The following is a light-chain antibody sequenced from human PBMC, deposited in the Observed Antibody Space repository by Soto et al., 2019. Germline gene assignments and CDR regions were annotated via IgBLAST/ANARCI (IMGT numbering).Light chain of an antibody. V-gene: IGLV1-44*01. Sequence: QSVLTQPPSASGTPGQRVTISCSGSSSNIGSNTVNWYQQLPGTAPKLLIYSNDQRPSGVPDRFSGSKSGTSAALAISGLQSEDEADYYCAAWYDMLSAVVFGGGTKLTVL. J-gene: IGLJ2*01. CDR1: SSNIGSNT. CDR2: SND. CDR3: AAWYDMLSAVV.